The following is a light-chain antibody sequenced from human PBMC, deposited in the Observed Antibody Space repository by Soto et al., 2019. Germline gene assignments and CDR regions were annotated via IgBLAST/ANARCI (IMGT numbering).Light chain of an antibody. J-gene: IGKJ1*01. V-gene: IGKV3-20*01. Sequence: ETVLTQSPGTLSLSPGEGATLSCRASQSVGGTFLAWYQQKGGQAPRLLIHGASNRATGIPDRFSGSGSGTDFTLTISRLEPEDFAVYYCQQYGGSPRTFGQGTKVEVK. CDR1: QSVGGTF. CDR2: GAS. CDR3: QQYGGSPRT.